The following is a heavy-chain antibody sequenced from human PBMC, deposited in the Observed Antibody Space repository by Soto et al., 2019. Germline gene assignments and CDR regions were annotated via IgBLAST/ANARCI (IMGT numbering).Heavy chain of an antibody. Sequence: GGSLGLSCTASGFTFSNHDLNWVRQAPGKGLEWVSGISDRGESTYYADSVKGRFTISRDNSKNTLFLQMDSLRAEDTAVYYCAKVSWIQSQEDCWGQGTLVTVSS. CDR3: AKVSWIQSQEDC. CDR2: ISDRGEST. V-gene: IGHV3-23*01. CDR1: GFTFSNHD. D-gene: IGHD5-18*01. J-gene: IGHJ4*02.